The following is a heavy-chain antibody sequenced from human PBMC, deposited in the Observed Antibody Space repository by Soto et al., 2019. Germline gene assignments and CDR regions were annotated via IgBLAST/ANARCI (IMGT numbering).Heavy chain of an antibody. V-gene: IGHV3-33*01. CDR3: ARDVDRTSHLNWFDP. D-gene: IGHD5-12*01. J-gene: IGHJ5*02. CDR1: RFSLSGYG. CDR2: IWYDGTTK. Sequence: GGSLRLSCEVSRFSLSGYGMHWVRQAPGKGLEWVAVIWYDGTTKNYADSVKGRFTISRDSSKNTVYLQMDSLKVEDTAVYYCARDVDRTSHLNWFDPWGQGVMVTVSS.